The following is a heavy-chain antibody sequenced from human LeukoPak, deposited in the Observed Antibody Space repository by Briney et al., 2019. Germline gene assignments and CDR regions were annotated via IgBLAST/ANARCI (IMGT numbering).Heavy chain of an antibody. V-gene: IGHV3-33*01. CDR3: ARDAVDTANAV. CDR1: GFTFSSNG. J-gene: IGHJ6*02. D-gene: IGHD5-18*01. Sequence: GGSLRLSCAASGFTFSSNGMHWVRQAPGKGLEWVAVISYDGSNEYYADSVKGRFTISRDNAKNTLYLQMNSLRAEDTAVYYCARDAVDTANAVWGQGTTVTVSS. CDR2: ISYDGSNE.